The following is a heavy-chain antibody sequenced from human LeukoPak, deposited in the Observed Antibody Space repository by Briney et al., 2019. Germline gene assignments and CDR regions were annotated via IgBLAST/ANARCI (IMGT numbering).Heavy chain of an antibody. V-gene: IGHV3-11*01. D-gene: IGHD3-9*01. J-gene: IGHJ4*02. Sequence: GGSLRLSCAASGFTFSDYNMRWIRQAPGKGLEWVSSISRSGSTKYCADSVKGRFTISRDNAKNSLYLQMNSLRAEDTALYYCAKDRGYDILTSAIDYWGQGTLVTVSS. CDR1: GFTFSDYN. CDR2: ISRSGSTK. CDR3: AKDRGYDILTSAIDY.